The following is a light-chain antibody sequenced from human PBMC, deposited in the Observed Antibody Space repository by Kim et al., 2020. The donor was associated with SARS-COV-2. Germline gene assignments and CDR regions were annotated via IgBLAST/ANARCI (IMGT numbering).Light chain of an antibody. CDR1: QSVSGSY. V-gene: IGKV3-20*01. Sequence: TPGERATRSCMSSQSVSGSYLAWYQQKPGQPPRLLIYGGSSRATGIPDRFSGSGSGTDFTLAISRLEPEDFAVYSCQQYANSPVTFGQGTRLDIK. CDR2: GGS. J-gene: IGKJ5*01. CDR3: QQYANSPVT.